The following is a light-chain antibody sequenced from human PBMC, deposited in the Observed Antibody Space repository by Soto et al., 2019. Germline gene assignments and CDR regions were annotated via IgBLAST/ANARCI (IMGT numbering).Light chain of an antibody. CDR3: QQYGSSPSLT. CDR2: GAS. V-gene: IGKV3-20*01. J-gene: IGKJ4*01. Sequence: EIVLTQPPGTLSLSSGERATLSCRASQSVSSSYLAWYQQKPGQAPRLLIYGASSRATGIPDRFSGSGSGTDFTLSISRLEPEDFAVYYCQQYGSSPSLTFGGGTKVDIK. CDR1: QSVSSSY.